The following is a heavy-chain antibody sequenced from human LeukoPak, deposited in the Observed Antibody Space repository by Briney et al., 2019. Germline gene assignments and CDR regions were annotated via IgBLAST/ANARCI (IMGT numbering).Heavy chain of an antibody. CDR2: ISGSGGST. Sequence: GGSLRLSCAASGFTFSSYAMSWVRQPPGKGLEWVSAISGSGGSTYYAASVKGRSTTARDNSKNTMYLQMNSLSAEDTAVYYCAKVGGDIVVVVAATPKPPNAFDYWGQGTLVTVSS. CDR1: GFTFSSYA. V-gene: IGHV3-23*01. CDR3: AKVGGDIVVVVAATPKPPNAFDY. D-gene: IGHD2-15*01. J-gene: IGHJ4*02.